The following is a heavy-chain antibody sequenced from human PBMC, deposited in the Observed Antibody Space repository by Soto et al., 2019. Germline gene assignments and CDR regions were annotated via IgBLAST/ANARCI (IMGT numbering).Heavy chain of an antibody. Sequence: EVQLVESGGGLVQPGGSLRLSCAASGFTFSSYWMSWVRQAPGKGLEWVANIKQDGSEKYYVDSVKGRFTISRDNAKNSLYLQMNSLRAEVTAVYYCAIDGRGAPQVYYFDYWGQGTLVTVSS. J-gene: IGHJ4*02. CDR3: AIDGRGAPQVYYFDY. D-gene: IGHD1-20*01. CDR1: GFTFSSYW. V-gene: IGHV3-7*01. CDR2: IKQDGSEK.